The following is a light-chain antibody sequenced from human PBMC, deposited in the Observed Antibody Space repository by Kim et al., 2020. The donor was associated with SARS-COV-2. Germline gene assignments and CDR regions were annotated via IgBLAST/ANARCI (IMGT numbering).Light chain of an antibody. J-gene: IGKJ1*01. CDR1: QSRNTNY. CDR3: QQYHFAPRT. Sequence: SPGERATRSCRASQSRNTNYLAWYQQRVGQAPRLLIHGASIRATGIPDRFSGSGSGTDFTLTISRLEPEDVAVYFCQQYHFAPRTFGQGTKVEIK. CDR2: GAS. V-gene: IGKV3-20*01.